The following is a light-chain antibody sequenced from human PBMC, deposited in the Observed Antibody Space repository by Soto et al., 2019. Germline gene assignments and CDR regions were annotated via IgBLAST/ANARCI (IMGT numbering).Light chain of an antibody. CDR2: EVS. CDR3: SSYAGSKNVV. J-gene: IGLJ2*01. V-gene: IGLV2-8*01. CDR1: SSDVGGYNY. Sequence: QSALTQPPSASGSPGLSVTISCTGTSSDVGGYNYVSWYQQHPGKAPKLMIYEVSKRPSGVPDRFSGSKSGNTASLTVSGLQAEDEADYYCSSYAGSKNVVFGGGTKVTVL.